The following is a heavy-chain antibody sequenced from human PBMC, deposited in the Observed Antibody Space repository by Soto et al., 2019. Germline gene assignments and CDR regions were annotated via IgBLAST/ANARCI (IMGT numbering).Heavy chain of an antibody. D-gene: IGHD2-2*01. CDR3: AREYCSSTSCYGASAFDI. CDR1: GYTFTGYY. Sequence: ASVKVSCKASGYTFTGYYMHWVRQAPGQGLEWMGWINPNSGGTNYAQKFQGWVTMTRDTSISTAYMELSRPRSDDTAVYYCAREYCSSTSCYGASAFDIWGQGTMVTVSS. V-gene: IGHV1-2*04. J-gene: IGHJ3*02. CDR2: INPNSGGT.